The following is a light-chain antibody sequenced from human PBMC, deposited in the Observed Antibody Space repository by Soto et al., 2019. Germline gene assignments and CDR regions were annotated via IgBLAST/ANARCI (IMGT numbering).Light chain of an antibody. Sequence: QSVLTQPPSASGSPGQSVTISCTGTSSDVGGYNYVSWYQQHPGKAPKLMIYEVTKRPSGVPDRFSGSKSGNTASLTVSGLQAEDEADYFCCPHAGDNTYVFGTGTKVTVL. CDR1: SSDVGGYNY. V-gene: IGLV2-8*01. CDR3: CPHAGDNTYV. J-gene: IGLJ1*01. CDR2: EVT.